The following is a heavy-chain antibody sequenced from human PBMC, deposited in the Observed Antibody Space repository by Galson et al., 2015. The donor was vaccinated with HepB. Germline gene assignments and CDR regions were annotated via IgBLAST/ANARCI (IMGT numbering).Heavy chain of an antibody. V-gene: IGHV3-21*01. CDR1: GFIFNTHA. CDR3: AREGEVAGPTGSLDF. Sequence: LRLSCAASGFIFNTHAFNWVRQAPGKGLEWVSSISSRSTYIYYANSVKDRFTVSRDNARRSLYLQMNSLTAEDTAVYYCAREGEVAGPTGSLDFWGQGTLVTVSS. D-gene: IGHD6-19*01. CDR2: ISSRSTYI. J-gene: IGHJ4*02.